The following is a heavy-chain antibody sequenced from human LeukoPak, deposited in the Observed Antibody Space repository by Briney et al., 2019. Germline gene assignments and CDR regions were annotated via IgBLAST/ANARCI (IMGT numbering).Heavy chain of an antibody. Sequence: GGSLRLSCAASGFTFSSYGMHWVRQAPGKGLEWVSSISSSSSYIYYADSVKGRFTISRDNAKNSLYLQMNSLRAEDTAVYYCARDQGYSYGDFDWWGQGTLVTVSS. D-gene: IGHD5-18*01. J-gene: IGHJ4*02. CDR1: GFTFSSYG. V-gene: IGHV3-21*01. CDR2: ISSSSSYI. CDR3: ARDQGYSYGDFDW.